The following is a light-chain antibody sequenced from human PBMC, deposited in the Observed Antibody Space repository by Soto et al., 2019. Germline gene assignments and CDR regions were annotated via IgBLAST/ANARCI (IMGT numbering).Light chain of an antibody. J-gene: IGKJ5*01. CDR2: TAS. V-gene: IGKV1-39*01. Sequence: DIQVTQSPSSLSASVGGGVTITCRDSQSISNFLNWYQQTPGKAPKLIISTASTLQTGVPSRFDGSRSGTDFTLTINNLQPEDVSTYYCQQSYSTSITLGQGTRLEI. CDR1: QSISNF. CDR3: QQSYSTSIT.